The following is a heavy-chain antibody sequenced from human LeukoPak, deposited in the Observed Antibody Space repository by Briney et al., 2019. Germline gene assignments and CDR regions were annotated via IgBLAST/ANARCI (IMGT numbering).Heavy chain of an antibody. J-gene: IGHJ6*02. D-gene: IGHD6-13*01. CDR1: GFTFSSYA. CDR3: ARDRSSSRVVDYYGMDV. Sequence: PGGSLRLSCAASGFTFSSYAMSWVRQAPGKGLEWVSVIYSGGSTYYADSVKGRFTISRDNSKNTLYLQMNSLRAEDTAVYYCARDRSSSRVVDYYGMDVWGQGTTVTVSS. V-gene: IGHV3-66*01. CDR2: IYSGGST.